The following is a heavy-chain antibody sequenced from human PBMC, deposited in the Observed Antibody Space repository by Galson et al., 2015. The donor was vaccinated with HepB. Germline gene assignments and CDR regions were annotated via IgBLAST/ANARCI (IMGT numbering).Heavy chain of an antibody. Sequence: QSGAEVKKPGESLKISCKGSGYSFTSYWIGWVRQMPGKGLEWMGIIYPGDSDTRYSPSFQGQVTISADKSISTAYLQWSSLKASDTAMYYCARTADTAMVLGQHHCYFDYWGQGTLVTVSS. J-gene: IGHJ4*02. D-gene: IGHD5-18*01. CDR3: ARTADTAMVLGQHHCYFDY. CDR1: GYSFTSYW. V-gene: IGHV5-51*01. CDR2: IYPGDSDT.